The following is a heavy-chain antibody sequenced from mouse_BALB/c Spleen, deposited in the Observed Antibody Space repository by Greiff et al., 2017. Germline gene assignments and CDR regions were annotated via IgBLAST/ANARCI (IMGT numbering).Heavy chain of an antibody. J-gene: IGHJ4*01. CDR2: INPGSGGT. CDR3: ARCYYDGYAMDY. CDR1: GYAFTNYL. Sequence: VQLQESGAELVRPGTSVKVSCKASGYAFTNYLIEWVKQRPGQGLEWIGVINPGSGGTNYNEKFKGKATLTADKSSSTAYMQLSSLTSDDSAVYFCARCYYDGYAMDYWGQGTSVTVSS. D-gene: IGHD1-1*01. V-gene: IGHV1-54*01.